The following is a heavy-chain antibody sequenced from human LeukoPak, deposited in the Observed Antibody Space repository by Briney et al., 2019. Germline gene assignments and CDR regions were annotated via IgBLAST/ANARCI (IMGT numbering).Heavy chain of an antibody. D-gene: IGHD2-8*01. CDR3: ARVWYTSYYYYGMDV. J-gene: IGHJ6*02. Sequence: PGRSLRLSCAACGFTFSSYAMHWVRQAPGKGLEYASAISSNGGSTYYANSVKGRFTISRDNSKNTLYLRMGSLKSEDTAVYYCARVWYTSYYYYGMDVWGQGTTVTVSS. CDR1: GFTFSSYA. V-gene: IGHV3-64*01. CDR2: ISSNGGST.